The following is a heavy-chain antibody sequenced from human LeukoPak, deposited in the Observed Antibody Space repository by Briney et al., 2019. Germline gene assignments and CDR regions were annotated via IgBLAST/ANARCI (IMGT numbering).Heavy chain of an antibody. D-gene: IGHD1-26*01. J-gene: IGHJ3*02. Sequence: PGGSLRLSCAASGFTFSSYWMHWVRQAPGEGLVWVSRIKSDGSSTTYADSVKGRFTISRDNAKNTLYLQMNSLRAEDAAVYYCARGGSPPEALGDAFNIWGQGTMVTVSS. CDR3: ARGGSPPEALGDAFNI. V-gene: IGHV3-74*01. CDR2: IKSDGSST. CDR1: GFTFSSYW.